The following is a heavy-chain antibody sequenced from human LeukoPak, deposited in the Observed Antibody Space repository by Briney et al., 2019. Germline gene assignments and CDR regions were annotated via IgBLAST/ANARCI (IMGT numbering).Heavy chain of an antibody. CDR3: VRFKSKTTAGMPFDF. CDR2: INHNSGTT. V-gene: IGHV3-9*01. Sequence: GRSLRLSCAASGFTFDDYAMHWVRQAPGKGLEWVSAINHNSGTTYYATSVMGRFTLSRDNSKNTLYLQMNSLRPEDTAVYYCVRFKSKTTAGMPFDFWGQGTLVTVSS. D-gene: IGHD1-1*01. J-gene: IGHJ4*02. CDR1: GFTFDDYA.